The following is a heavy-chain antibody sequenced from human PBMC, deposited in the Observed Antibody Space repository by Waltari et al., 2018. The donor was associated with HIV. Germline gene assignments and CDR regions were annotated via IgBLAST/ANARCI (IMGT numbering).Heavy chain of an antibody. V-gene: IGHV3-7*01. J-gene: IGHJ4*02. CDR1: GLTFSAYW. CDR3: ARDVSWLFH. D-gene: IGHD3-22*01. CDR2: INQDGSDK. Sequence: EVQLVESGGGLVQPGGYLRLSCRAAGLTFSAYWMTWVRQAPGKGLEWVANINQDGSDKYYVDSVKGRFTISRDNAKNSLYLQMNSLRAEDTALYYCARDVSWLFHWGQGTLVTVSS.